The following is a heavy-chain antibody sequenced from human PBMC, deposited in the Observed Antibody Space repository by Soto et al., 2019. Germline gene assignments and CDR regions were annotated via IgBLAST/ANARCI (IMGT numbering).Heavy chain of an antibody. D-gene: IGHD6-6*01. CDR1: GGTFSSYA. V-gene: IGHV1-69*13. Sequence: GASVKVSCKAPGGTFSSYAISWVRQAPGQGLEWMGGIIPIFGTANYAQKFQGRVTITADESTSTAYMELSSLRSEDTAVYYCARDIEYSSSSGSDAFDIWGQGTMVTVSS. CDR3: ARDIEYSSSSGSDAFDI. J-gene: IGHJ3*02. CDR2: IIPIFGTA.